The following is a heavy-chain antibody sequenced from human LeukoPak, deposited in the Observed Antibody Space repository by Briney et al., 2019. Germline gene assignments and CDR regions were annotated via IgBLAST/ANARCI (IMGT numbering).Heavy chain of an antibody. CDR2: IYYSGST. V-gene: IGHV4-30-4*08. J-gene: IGHJ4*02. Sequence: SQTLSLTCTVSGGSISSGDYYWSWIRQPPGKGLEWIGYIYYSGSTYYNPSLKSRVTISVDTSKNQFSLKLSSVTAADTAVYYCAREPGSFGVVTYFDYWGQGTPVTVSS. CDR3: AREPGSFGVVTYFDY. D-gene: IGHD3-3*01. CDR1: GGSISSGDYY.